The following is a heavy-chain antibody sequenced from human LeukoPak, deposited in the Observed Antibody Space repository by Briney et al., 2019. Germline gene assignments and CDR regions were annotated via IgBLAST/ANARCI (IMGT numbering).Heavy chain of an antibody. D-gene: IGHD1-14*01. V-gene: IGHV1-69*13. J-gene: IGHJ6*02. CDR3: ATRTPPYYYYGMDV. CDR2: IIPIFGTA. Sequence: GASVKVSCKASGGTFSSYAISWVRQAPGQGLEWMGGIIPIFGTANYAQKFQGRVTITADESTSTAYMELSSLRSEDTAVYYCATRTPPYYYYGMDVWGQGTTVTVSS. CDR1: GGTFSSYA.